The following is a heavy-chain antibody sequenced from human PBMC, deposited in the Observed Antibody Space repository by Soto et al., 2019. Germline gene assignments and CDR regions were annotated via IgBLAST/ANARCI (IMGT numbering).Heavy chain of an antibody. Sequence: GESLKISCTGFGYTFTTFWISWVRQMPGRGLEWMGRIDPRDSYTNYSPSFQGHVTISVDKSISTAYLQWGSLKASDTAMYYCARLYCTSSTCDSWFDPWGQGTLVTVSS. D-gene: IGHD2-2*01. CDR2: IDPRDSYT. V-gene: IGHV5-10-1*01. CDR1: GYTFTTFW. CDR3: ARLYCTSSTCDSWFDP. J-gene: IGHJ5*02.